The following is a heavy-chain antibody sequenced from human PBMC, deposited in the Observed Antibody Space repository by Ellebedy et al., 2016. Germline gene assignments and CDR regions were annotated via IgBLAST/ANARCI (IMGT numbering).Heavy chain of an antibody. CDR3: ARGSIVVVPAAISNWFDP. CDR2: IIPIFGTA. D-gene: IGHD2-2*02. V-gene: IGHV1-69*13. J-gene: IGHJ5*02. Sequence: SVKVSCXASGGTFSSYAISWVRQAPGQGLEWMGGIIPIFGTANYAQKFQGRVTITADESTSTAYMELSSLRSEDTAVYYCARGSIVVVPAAISNWFDPWGQGTLVTVSS. CDR1: GGTFSSYA.